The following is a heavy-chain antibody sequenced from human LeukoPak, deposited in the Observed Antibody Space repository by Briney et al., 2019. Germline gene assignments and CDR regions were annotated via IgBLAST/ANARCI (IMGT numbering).Heavy chain of an antibody. CDR3: ARVGYYDFWSPAYYYYYMDV. V-gene: IGHV4-59*01. D-gene: IGHD3-3*01. Sequence: SETLSLTCTVSGGSISSYYWSWIRQPPGKGLEWIGYIYYSGSTNYNPSPKSRVTISVDTSKNQFSLKLSSVTAADTAVYYCARVGYYDFWSPAYYYYYMDVWGKGTTVTVSS. CDR2: IYYSGST. CDR1: GGSISSYY. J-gene: IGHJ6*03.